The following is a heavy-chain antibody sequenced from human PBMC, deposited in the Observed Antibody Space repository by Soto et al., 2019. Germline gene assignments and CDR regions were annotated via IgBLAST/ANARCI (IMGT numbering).Heavy chain of an antibody. Sequence: QVQLVQSGAEVKKPGASVKVSCKASGYTFTSYGISWVRQAPGQGLEWMGWISAYNGNTNYAQKRQGRVTMTTDTFTSTAYMALRSLRSDDTAVYYWAIYSGYEDDAFDIWGQGTMVTVSS. J-gene: IGHJ3*02. V-gene: IGHV1-18*01. D-gene: IGHD5-12*01. CDR2: ISAYNGNT. CDR1: GYTFTSYG. CDR3: AIYSGYEDDAFDI.